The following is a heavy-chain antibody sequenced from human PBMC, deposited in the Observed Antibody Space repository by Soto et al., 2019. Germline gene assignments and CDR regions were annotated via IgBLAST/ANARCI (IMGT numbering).Heavy chain of an antibody. CDR2: ISYSWNT. V-gene: IGHV4-30-4*01. CDR1: GASINSGNYY. J-gene: IGHJ4*02. Sequence: PSETLSLTCTVSGASINSGNYYWSWIRQSPGKGLEWIAYISYSWNTYYNPSLKSRISISADTCKNHFSLELKSVTVADTAVYYCADMRGQWLPRDWGQGILVTVSS. CDR3: ADMRGQWLPRD. D-gene: IGHD6-19*01.